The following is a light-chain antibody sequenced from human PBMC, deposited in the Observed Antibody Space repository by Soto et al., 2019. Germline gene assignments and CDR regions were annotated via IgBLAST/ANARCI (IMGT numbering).Light chain of an antibody. CDR2: DAS. CDR1: QSISSY. Sequence: DIQMTQSPSSLSASVGDRVTITCRASQSISSYLNWYQQKPGKAPKLLIYDASSLQSGVPSRFSGSGSGTDFTLTISSLQPEDFATYYCQQYTSYWTFGQGTKVDIK. CDR3: QQYTSYWT. J-gene: IGKJ1*01. V-gene: IGKV1-39*01.